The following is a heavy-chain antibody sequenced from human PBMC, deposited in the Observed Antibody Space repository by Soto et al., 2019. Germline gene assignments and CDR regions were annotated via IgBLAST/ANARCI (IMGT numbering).Heavy chain of an antibody. CDR2: ISSSSSTI. V-gene: IGHV3-48*02. CDR1: GFTFSSYS. J-gene: IGHJ5*02. Sequence: EVQLVESGGGLVQPGGSLRLSCAASGFTFSSYSMNWVRQAPGKGLEWVSYISSSSSTIYYAESVKGRFTISRDNAKNSVYLQMNNLRDEDTAVYYCARDITGTKSWFDPWGQGTLVTVSS. CDR3: ARDITGTKSWFDP. D-gene: IGHD1-20*01.